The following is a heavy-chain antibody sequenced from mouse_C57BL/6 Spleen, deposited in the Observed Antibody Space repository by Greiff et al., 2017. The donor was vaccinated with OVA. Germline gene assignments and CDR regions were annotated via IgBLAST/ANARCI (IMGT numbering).Heavy chain of an antibody. CDR1: GFNIKDYY. CDR2: IDPEDGDT. J-gene: IGHJ3*01. D-gene: IGHD1-1*02. Sequence: VQLQQSGAELVRPGASVKLSCTASGFNIKDYYMHWVKQRPEQGLEWIGRIDPEDGDTEYAPKFQGKATMTADTSSNTAYLQLSSLTSEDTADYYCSMVQGRTWFAYWGRGTLVTVSA. CDR3: SMVQGRTWFAY. V-gene: IGHV14-1*01.